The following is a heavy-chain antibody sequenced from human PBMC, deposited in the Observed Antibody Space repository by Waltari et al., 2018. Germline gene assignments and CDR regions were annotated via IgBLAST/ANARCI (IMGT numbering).Heavy chain of an antibody. CDR3: ARGIDFWSGWRWDAFDI. J-gene: IGHJ3*02. Sequence: QVQLQESGPGLVKPSQTLSLTCTASGGSISSGSYYWSWIRQPAGKGLEWIGYIYTSGSTNYNPSLKSRVTISVDTSKNQFSLKLSSVTAADTAVYYCARGIDFWSGWRWDAFDIWGQGTMVTVSS. D-gene: IGHD3-3*01. V-gene: IGHV4-61*09. CDR1: GGSISSGSYY. CDR2: IYTSGST.